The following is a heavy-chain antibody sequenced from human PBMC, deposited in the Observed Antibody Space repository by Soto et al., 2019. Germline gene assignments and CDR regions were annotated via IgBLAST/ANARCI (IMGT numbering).Heavy chain of an antibody. CDR2: ITDTGGDA. Sequence: GGSLRLSCVASGITFGNRAMSWVRQAPGEGLEWVSAITDTGGDAKYADSVRGRFAISRDNSKNTLYLQMSRLRSDDTAVYYCARSASIAAPPGMDVWGQGTTVTVSS. D-gene: IGHD6-6*01. V-gene: IGHV3-23*01. CDR1: GITFGNRA. J-gene: IGHJ6*02. CDR3: ARSASIAAPPGMDV.